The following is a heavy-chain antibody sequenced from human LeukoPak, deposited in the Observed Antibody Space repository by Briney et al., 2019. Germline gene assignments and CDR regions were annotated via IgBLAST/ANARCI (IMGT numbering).Heavy chain of an antibody. D-gene: IGHD3-3*01. V-gene: IGHV3-21*01. J-gene: IGHJ5*02. CDR3: ARDLLQYYDFWSGYWRVYNWFDP. CDR1: GFTFSSYS. Sequence: PGGSLRLSCAASGFTFSSYSMNWVRQAPGKGLEWVSSISSSSSYIYYADSVKGRFTISRDNAKNSLYLQMNSLRAEDTAVYYCARDLLQYYDFWSGYWRVYNWFDPWGQGTLVTVSS. CDR2: ISSSSSYI.